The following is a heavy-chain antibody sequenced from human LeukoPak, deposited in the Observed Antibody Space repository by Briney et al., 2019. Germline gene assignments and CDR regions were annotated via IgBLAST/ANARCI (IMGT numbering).Heavy chain of an antibody. CDR3: ARDGKIAALDY. CDR2: ISSSGSTI. V-gene: IGHV3-48*03. D-gene: IGHD6-6*01. Sequence: GGSLRLSCAASGFTFSSYEMNWVRQAPGKGLEWVSYISSSGSTIYYADSVKGRFTISRDNAKNSLYLQMNSLRAEDTAVYYCARDGKIAALDYRGQGTLVTVSS. J-gene: IGHJ4*02. CDR1: GFTFSSYE.